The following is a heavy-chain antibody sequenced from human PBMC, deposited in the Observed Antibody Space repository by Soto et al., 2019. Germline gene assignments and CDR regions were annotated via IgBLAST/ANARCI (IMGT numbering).Heavy chain of an antibody. CDR2: IYYSGST. D-gene: IGHD3-9*01. V-gene: IGHV4-59*08. CDR3: ASTETYYDILTGYYRNYYYMDV. CDR1: GGSISSYY. J-gene: IGHJ6*03. Sequence: QVQLQESGPGLVKPSETLSLTCTVSGGSISSYYWSWIRQPPGKGLEWIGYIYYSGSTNYNPSLKSRVTISVDTSKNQFSLKLSSVTAADTAMYYCASTETYYDILTGYYRNYYYMDVWGKGTTVTVSS.